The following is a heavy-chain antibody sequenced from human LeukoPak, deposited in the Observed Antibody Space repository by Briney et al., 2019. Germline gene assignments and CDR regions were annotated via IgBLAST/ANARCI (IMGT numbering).Heavy chain of an antibody. V-gene: IGHV4-59*08. D-gene: IGHD4-17*01. CDR1: GGSISSYY. CDR3: ARQMNTVTADY. CDR2: IYYSGST. J-gene: IGHJ4*02. Sequence: PSETLSLTCTVSGGSISSYYWSWIRQPPGKGLEWIGYIYYSGSTNYNPSLNSRVTISIDTSKNQFSLRLSSVTAADTAVYYCARQMNTVTADYWGQGTLVTVSS.